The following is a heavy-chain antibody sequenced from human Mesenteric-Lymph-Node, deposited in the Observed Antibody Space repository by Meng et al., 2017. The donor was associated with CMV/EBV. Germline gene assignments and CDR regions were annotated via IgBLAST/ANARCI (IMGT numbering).Heavy chain of an antibody. J-gene: IGHJ4*02. V-gene: IGHV3-7*04. Sequence: GESLKISCAASGFTFSSYWMSWVRQAPGKGLEWVANIKQDGSEKYYVDSVKGRFTISRDNAKNSLYLQMNSLRAEDTAVYYCARAPVFGGRSKAPKFDYWGQGTLVTVSS. CDR3: ARAPVFGGRSKAPKFDY. D-gene: IGHD3-3*01. CDR2: IKQDGSEK. CDR1: GFTFSSYW.